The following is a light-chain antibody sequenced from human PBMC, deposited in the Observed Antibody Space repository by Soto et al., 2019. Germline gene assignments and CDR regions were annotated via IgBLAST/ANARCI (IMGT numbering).Light chain of an antibody. CDR1: SSNIGNNT. Sequence: QSVLTQPPSASGTPGQRVTISCSGSSSNIGNNTVNWYQQLPGTAPKLLIYSNNQRPSGVPDRFSGSKSGTSASLAISGLQSEDEADYYCCSYAASSALWVFGGGTQLTVL. J-gene: IGLJ3*02. CDR2: SNN. CDR3: CSYAASSALWV. V-gene: IGLV1-44*01.